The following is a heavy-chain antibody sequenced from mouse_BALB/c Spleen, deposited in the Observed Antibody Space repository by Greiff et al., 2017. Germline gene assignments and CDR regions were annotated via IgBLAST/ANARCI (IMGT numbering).Heavy chain of an antibody. D-gene: IGHD2-1*01. Sequence: EVMLVESGGGLVKPGGSLKLSCAASGFAFSSYDMSWVRQTPEKRLEWVAYISSGGGSTYYPDTVKGRFTISRDNAKNTLYLQMSSLKSEDTAMYYCARHPLYGNYPHWYFDVWGAGTTVTVSS. CDR3: ARHPLYGNYPHWYFDV. V-gene: IGHV5-12-1*01. CDR2: ISSGGGST. CDR1: GFAFSSYD. J-gene: IGHJ1*01.